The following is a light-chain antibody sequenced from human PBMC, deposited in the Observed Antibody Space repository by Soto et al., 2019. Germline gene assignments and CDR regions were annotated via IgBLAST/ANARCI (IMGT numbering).Light chain of an antibody. Sequence: DVVVTQSPLSLPVTLGQPASISCRSNQSLVHSDGIAYFSWFQQRPGRSPRRLIYKVSNRDSGVPARFSGSGSGTDFALKISRVEAEDVGVYYCMQGTHWPITFGQGRLLAVK. J-gene: IGKJ5*01. CDR3: MQGTHWPIT. V-gene: IGKV2-30*02. CDR2: KVS. CDR1: QSLVHSDGIAY.